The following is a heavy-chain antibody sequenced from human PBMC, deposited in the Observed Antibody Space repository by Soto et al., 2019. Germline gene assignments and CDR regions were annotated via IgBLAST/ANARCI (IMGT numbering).Heavy chain of an antibody. CDR3: AKARVVRGVTDY. CDR1: GFTFSGYG. V-gene: IGHV3-30*18. CDR2: ISYDGSNK. J-gene: IGHJ4*02. D-gene: IGHD3-10*01. Sequence: QVPLLESGGGVVQPGRSLRLACAASGFTFSGYGMHWVRQAPGKGLEWVAVISYDGSNKYYAESVKGRFTISRDNSKNTLYLEMNSLRAEDTAVYYCAKARVVRGVTDYWGQGTLVTVSS.